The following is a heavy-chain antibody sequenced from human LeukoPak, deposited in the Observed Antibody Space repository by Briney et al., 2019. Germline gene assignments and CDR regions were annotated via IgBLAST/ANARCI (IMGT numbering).Heavy chain of an antibody. CDR2: ISSSGSTI. Sequence: PGGPRRLSCAASGFTFSSYEMNWVRQAPGKGLEWVSYISSSGSTIYYADSVKGRFTISRDNAKNSLYLQMNSLRAEDTAVYYCARDYSSVAFDTWGQGTMVTVSS. J-gene: IGHJ3*02. V-gene: IGHV3-48*03. D-gene: IGHD5-18*01. CDR1: GFTFSSYE. CDR3: ARDYSSVAFDT.